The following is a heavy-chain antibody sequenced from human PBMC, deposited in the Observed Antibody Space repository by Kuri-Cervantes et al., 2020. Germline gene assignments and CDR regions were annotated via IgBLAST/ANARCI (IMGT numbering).Heavy chain of an antibody. Sequence: GSLRLSCAVSGGSISSSNWWSWVRQPPGKGLEWIGEIYHSGSTNYNPSLKSRVTISVDTSKTQFSLKLSSVTAADTAVYYCARAYSYGLNWFDPWGQGILVTVSS. CDR1: GGSISSSNW. D-gene: IGHD5-18*01. J-gene: IGHJ5*02. V-gene: IGHV4-4*02. CDR3: ARAYSYGLNWFDP. CDR2: IYHSGST.